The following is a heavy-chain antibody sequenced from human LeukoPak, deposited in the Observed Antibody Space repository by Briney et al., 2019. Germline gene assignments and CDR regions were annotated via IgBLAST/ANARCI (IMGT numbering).Heavy chain of an antibody. Sequence: SETLSPTCNVSGGSISSSSYYWAWIRQPPGKGLEWIGSIYYSGTIDYNPSLKSRVTISVDTPKNQVSLNLSSVTAADTAVYYCATGVYSSGYYGMDVWGQGTTVTVSS. CDR3: ATGVYSSGYYGMDV. J-gene: IGHJ6*02. CDR2: IYYSGTI. CDR1: GGSISSSSYY. V-gene: IGHV4-39*07. D-gene: IGHD3-22*01.